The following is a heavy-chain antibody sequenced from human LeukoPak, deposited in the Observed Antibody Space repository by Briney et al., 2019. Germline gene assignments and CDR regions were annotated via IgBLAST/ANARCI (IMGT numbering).Heavy chain of an antibody. Sequence: SETLSLTCTVSGYSISSGYYWGWIRQPPGKGLEWIGSIYYSGSTYYNPSLKSRVTISVDTSKNQFSLKLSSVTAADTAVYYCAREGYSYGFDPWGQGTLVTVSS. CDR1: GYSISSGYY. D-gene: IGHD5-18*01. V-gene: IGHV4-38-2*02. CDR3: AREGYSYGFDP. CDR2: IYYSGST. J-gene: IGHJ5*02.